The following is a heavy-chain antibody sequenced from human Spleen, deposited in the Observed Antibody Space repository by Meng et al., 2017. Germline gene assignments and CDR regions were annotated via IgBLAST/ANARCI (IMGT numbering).Heavy chain of an antibody. V-gene: IGHV3-30*04. Sequence: GESLKISCAASGFTFSSYAMHWVRQAPGKGLEWVAVISYDGSNKYYADSVKGRFTISRDNAKNSLYLQMNSLRAEDTALYFCARDAYYYGSSAYYNAYWGQGTLVTVSS. CDR1: GFTFSSYA. CDR2: ISYDGSNK. D-gene: IGHD3-22*01. J-gene: IGHJ4*02. CDR3: ARDAYYYGSSAYYNAY.